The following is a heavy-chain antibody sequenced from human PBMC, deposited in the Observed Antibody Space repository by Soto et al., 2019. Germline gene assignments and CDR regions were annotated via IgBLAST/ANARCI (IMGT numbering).Heavy chain of an antibody. CDR3: AIDRYRSDYVWGSYRFDC. V-gene: IGHV3-23*01. CDR2: ISGSGGST. Sequence: EVQLLESGGGLVQPGGSLRLSCAASGFTFSSYAMNWVRQAPGKGLEWVSAISGSGGSTYYADAAKGRFTISRDNSKNTLDLQVSSMGAEDTAVYYRAIDRYRSDYVWGSYRFDCWGRGNRVTVSA. D-gene: IGHD3-16*01. CDR1: GFTFSSYA. J-gene: IGHJ4*02.